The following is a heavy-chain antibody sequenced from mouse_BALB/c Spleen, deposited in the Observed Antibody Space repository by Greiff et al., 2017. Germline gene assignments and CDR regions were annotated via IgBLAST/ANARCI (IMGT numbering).Heavy chain of an antibody. Sequence: QVQLQQSGAELVRPGTSVKISCKASGYTFTNYWLGWVKQRPGHGLEWIGDIYPGGGYTNYNEKFKGKATLTADTSSSTAYMQLSSLTSEDSAVYVFARSGGTYYFDYWGQGTTLTVSS. J-gene: IGHJ2*01. V-gene: IGHV1-63*02. CDR3: ARSGGTYYFDY. CDR1: GYTFTNYW. D-gene: IGHD2-14*01. CDR2: IYPGGGYT.